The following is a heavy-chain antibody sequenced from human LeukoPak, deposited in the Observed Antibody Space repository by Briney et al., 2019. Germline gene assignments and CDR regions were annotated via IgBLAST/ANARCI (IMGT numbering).Heavy chain of an antibody. CDR2: IYTSGST. J-gene: IGHJ6*02. CDR3: ARGIVVVVAATPLFYYYGMDV. CDR1: GGSIGSYY. D-gene: IGHD2-15*01. V-gene: IGHV4-4*07. Sequence: SETLSLTCTVSGGSIGSYYWSWIRQPAGKGLEWIGRIYTSGSTNYNPSLKSRVTMSVDTSKNQFSLKLSSVTAADTAVYYCARGIVVVVAATPLFYYYGMDVWGQGTTVTVSS.